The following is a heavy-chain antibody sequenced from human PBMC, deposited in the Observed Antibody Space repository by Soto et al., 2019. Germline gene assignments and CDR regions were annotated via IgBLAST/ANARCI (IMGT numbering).Heavy chain of an antibody. V-gene: IGHV1-69*01. CDR2: IIPLFRKT. D-gene: IGHD3-10*01. Sequence: QVQLVQSGAEVKRPGSSVKVSCKASGDMFRNSAFSWVRQAPGQGLAWMGVIIPLFRKTDVAQKFQGRVNFTGDESTSSLYMEVSSLTSEDTAVYYCARARLSNGDPNIYFFYGLDVWGQGTTITVSS. CDR3: ARARLSNGDPNIYFFYGLDV. CDR1: GDMFRNSA. J-gene: IGHJ6*02.